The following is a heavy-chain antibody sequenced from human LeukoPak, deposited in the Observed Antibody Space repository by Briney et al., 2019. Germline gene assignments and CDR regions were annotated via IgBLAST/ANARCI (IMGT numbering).Heavy chain of an antibody. CDR3: TSFSRGY. J-gene: IGHJ4*02. D-gene: IGHD3-3*02. CDR1: GFALSDAW. V-gene: IGHV3-15*01. CDR2: VKSKADGGTT. Sequence: GESLGLSCAASGFALSDAWMTWVRQAPGKGLEWVGRVKSKADGGTTDYAAPVKGRFTISRDDSKNTLHLRMNSLKTEDTAVYYCTSFSRGYWGQGTLVTVSS.